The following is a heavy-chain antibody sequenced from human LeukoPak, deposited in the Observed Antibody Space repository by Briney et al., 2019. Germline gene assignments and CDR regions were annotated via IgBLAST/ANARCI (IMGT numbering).Heavy chain of an antibody. J-gene: IGHJ4*02. D-gene: IGHD5-24*01. Sequence: SQTLSLTCAISEDSVSTNRAGWNWIRQSPSRGLEWLGRTYYNSNWYNDYAVSVQSRITINPDIFKNEFSLHLKSVTPDDTAVYYCARGWLQSGFDYWGQGTLVTVSS. V-gene: IGHV6-1*01. CDR3: ARGWLQSGFDY. CDR2: TYYNSNWYN. CDR1: EDSVSTNRAG.